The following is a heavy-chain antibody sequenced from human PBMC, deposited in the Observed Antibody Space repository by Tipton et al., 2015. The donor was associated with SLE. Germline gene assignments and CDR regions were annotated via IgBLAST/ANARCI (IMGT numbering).Heavy chain of an antibody. D-gene: IGHD2/OR15-2a*01. J-gene: IGHJ4*02. CDR2: FYHRGTT. V-gene: IGHV4-38-2*01. Sequence: TLSHTCSVSGHSISSGFYWGWIRQSPGKGLEWIGNFYHRGTTYYNPSLKSRVTISADTSKNHLSLKLTSVTAADTAVYFCARSSSVRTLLWPTFAYWGQGTLVTVSS. CDR3: ARSSSVRTLLWPTFAY. CDR1: GHSISSGFY.